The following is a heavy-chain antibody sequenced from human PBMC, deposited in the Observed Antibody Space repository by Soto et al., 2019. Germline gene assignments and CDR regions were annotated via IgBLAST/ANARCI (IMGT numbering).Heavy chain of an antibody. CDR3: ARVSSRWPHFDY. V-gene: IGHV3-48*03. D-gene: IGHD6-13*01. J-gene: IGHJ4*02. Sequence: GSLSLSCAATGFTSSIYELNWVSQAPGKGVEWVSYISSSGSTIYYAHAVKGRFTISRDNAKNSLYLQMNSLRAEDTAVYYCARVSSRWPHFDYCGQGTLVTVSS. CDR1: GFTSSIYE. CDR2: ISSSGSTI.